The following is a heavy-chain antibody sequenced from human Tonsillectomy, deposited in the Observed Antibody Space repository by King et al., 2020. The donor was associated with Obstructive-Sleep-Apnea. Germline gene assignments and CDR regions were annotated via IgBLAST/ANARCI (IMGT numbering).Heavy chain of an antibody. CDR1: GFTFSSYS. V-gene: IGHV3-48*04. CDR3: ARADGESDLYYYYGMDV. D-gene: IGHD3-10*01. CDR2: ISSSSSTI. Sequence: VQLVESGGGLVQPGGSLRLSCAASGFTFSSYSMNWVRQAPGKGLEWDSYISSSSSTIYYADSVKGRFTISRDNAKNSLYLQMNSLRAEDTAVYYCARADGESDLYYYYGMDVWGQGTTVTVSS. J-gene: IGHJ6*02.